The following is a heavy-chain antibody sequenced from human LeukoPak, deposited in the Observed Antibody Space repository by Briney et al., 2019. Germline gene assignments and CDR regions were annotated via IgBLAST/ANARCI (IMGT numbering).Heavy chain of an antibody. CDR3: ARSEDIVVVPAVMGIPDY. Sequence: ASVKVSCKASGYTFTSYDINWVRQATGQGLEWMGWMNPNSGNTGYAQKFQGRVTMTTDTSTSTAYMELRSLRSDDTAVYYCARSEDIVVVPAVMGIPDYWGQGTLVTVSS. D-gene: IGHD2-2*01. V-gene: IGHV1-8*02. J-gene: IGHJ4*02. CDR1: GYTFTSYD. CDR2: MNPNSGNT.